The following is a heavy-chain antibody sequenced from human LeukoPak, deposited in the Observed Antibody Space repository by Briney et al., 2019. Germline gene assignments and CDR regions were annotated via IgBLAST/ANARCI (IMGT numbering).Heavy chain of an antibody. CDR2: IYYSGSS. CDR3: PRLAGAAAVFSYYYYYMDV. Sequence: SETLSLTCTVSGGSISSSDYYWGWIRQPPGKGLEWIGSIYYSGSSYHNPSTQSRVTISVDTYQTQFSLKLCSVTAADTALYYCPRLAGAAAVFSYYYYYMDVWGKGTSVAVSS. J-gene: IGHJ6*03. CDR1: GGSISSSDYY. D-gene: IGHD6-13*01. V-gene: IGHV4-39*01.